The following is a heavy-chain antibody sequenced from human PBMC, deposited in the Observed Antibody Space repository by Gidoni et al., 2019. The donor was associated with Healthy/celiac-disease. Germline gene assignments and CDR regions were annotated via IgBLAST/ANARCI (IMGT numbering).Heavy chain of an antibody. D-gene: IGHD6-6*01. Sequence: VGFIRSKAYGGTTEYAASVKGRFTISRDDSKSIAYLQMNSLKTEDTAVYYCTRVGVAARRPYDYWGQGTLVTVSS. V-gene: IGHV3-49*02. CDR3: TRVGVAARRPYDY. J-gene: IGHJ4*02. CDR2: IRSKAYGGTT.